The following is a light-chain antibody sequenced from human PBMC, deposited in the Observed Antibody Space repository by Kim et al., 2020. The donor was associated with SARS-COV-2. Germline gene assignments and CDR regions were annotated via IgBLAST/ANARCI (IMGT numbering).Light chain of an antibody. CDR1: NIETKS. CDR3: QVWDGSSDHVV. J-gene: IGLJ2*01. CDR2: FDS. Sequence: APGETARMTCGGNNIETKSVHWYQQKPGQAPILVIYFDSYRPSGIPERFSGSNSGNTATLTISRVEAADEADYYCQVWDGSSDHVVFGGGTKLTVL. V-gene: IGLV3-21*04.